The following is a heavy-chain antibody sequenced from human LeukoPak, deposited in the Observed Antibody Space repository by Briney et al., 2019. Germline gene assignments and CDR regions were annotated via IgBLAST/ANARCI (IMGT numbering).Heavy chain of an antibody. CDR1: GGTFSSYA. J-gene: IGHJ4*02. Sequence: ASVKVSCKASGGTFSSYAISWVRQAPGQGLEWMGRIDPNSGGTNYAQEFQGRVTMTRDTSISTAYMEVSRLTSDDTAVYYCARGERTGRNDFWSGYYDYWGQGTLVTVSS. CDR2: IDPNSGGT. CDR3: ARGERTGRNDFWSGYYDY. D-gene: IGHD3-3*01. V-gene: IGHV1-2*06.